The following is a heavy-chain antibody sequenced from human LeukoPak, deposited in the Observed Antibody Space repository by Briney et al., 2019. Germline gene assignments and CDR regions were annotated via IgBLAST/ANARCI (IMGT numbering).Heavy chain of an antibody. Sequence: GASVKVSCKASGYSFSNYGISWVRQATGQGLEWMGWMNPNSGNTGYAQKFQGRVTMTRNTSISTAYMELSSLRSEDTAVYYCARQPSSGWYNNWFDPWGQRTLVTVSS. CDR1: GYSFSNYG. V-gene: IGHV1-8*02. D-gene: IGHD6-19*01. CDR3: ARQPSSGWYNNWFDP. CDR2: MNPNSGNT. J-gene: IGHJ5*02.